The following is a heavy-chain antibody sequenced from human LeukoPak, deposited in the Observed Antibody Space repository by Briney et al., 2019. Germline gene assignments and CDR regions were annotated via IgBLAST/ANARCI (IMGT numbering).Heavy chain of an antibody. V-gene: IGHV3-23*01. D-gene: IGHD5-12*01. CDR2: ISGSGGST. CDR3: AKGGGAGGYSRPLDY. Sequence: GGSLRLSCATSGFTFSSYAMSWVRQAPGKGLEWVSGISGSGGSTYGADSVKGRFTISRDNSKNTLFLQLNSLTAEDTAIYYCAKGGGAGGYSRPLDYWGQGTLVTVSS. CDR1: GFTFSSYA. J-gene: IGHJ4*02.